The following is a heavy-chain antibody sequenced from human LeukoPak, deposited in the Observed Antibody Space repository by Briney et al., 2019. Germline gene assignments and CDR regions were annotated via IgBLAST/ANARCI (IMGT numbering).Heavy chain of an antibody. J-gene: IGHJ4*02. V-gene: IGHV3-23*01. D-gene: IGHD2-2*01. CDR3: AKDHLLCTSTSRYLDYFDS. CDR2: FTGSPGRA. CDR1: GFTFTNYA. Sequence: PGGSLRLSCETSGFTFTNYAMSWVRQAPGKGLEWVSAFTGSPGRAYYADSVRGRFTISRDTSKNTLYLQMNSLRVEDTAIYYCAKDHLLCTSTSRYLDYFDSWGQGTLVTVSS.